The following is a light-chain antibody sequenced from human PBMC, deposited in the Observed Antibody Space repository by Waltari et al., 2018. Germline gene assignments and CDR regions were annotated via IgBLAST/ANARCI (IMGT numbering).Light chain of an antibody. V-gene: IGKV3-20*01. CDR1: QSVSKY. CDR2: DAS. Sequence: EIVLTQSPGTLSLSPGERAPLSCRASQSVSKYLAWYQQKPGQAPRLLIYDASTRATGIPDRFSGSGSGTDFILTISRLEPEDFAVYYCQKYVNLPATFGQGTKVEIK. J-gene: IGKJ1*01. CDR3: QKYVNLPAT.